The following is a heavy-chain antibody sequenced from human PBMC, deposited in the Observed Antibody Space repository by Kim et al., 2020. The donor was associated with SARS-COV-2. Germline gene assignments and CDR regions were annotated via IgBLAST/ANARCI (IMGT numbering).Heavy chain of an antibody. CDR1: GYTFTDDN. Sequence: ASVKVSCKTSGYTFTDDNIHWVRQAPGQGLQWLGWINTNNGVSRFVAKFQGRANFSRDTSITTAFLELSDLEPDDTATYFCARGQLVFDAWGQGALVIVSS. V-gene: IGHV1-2*02. CDR3: ARGQLVFDA. CDR2: INTNNGVS. J-gene: IGHJ4*02.